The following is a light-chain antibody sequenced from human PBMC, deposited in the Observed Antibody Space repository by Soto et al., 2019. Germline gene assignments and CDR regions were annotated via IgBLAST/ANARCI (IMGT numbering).Light chain of an antibody. Sequence: DIQMTQSPSTLSASVGDRVTITCRASQSISSWLAWYQQKPGKAPKLLLYKASSLESGVPSRFSRSGSGTEFTLTISSLQPDDFATYYCQQYNSYPYTFGQGTKLEIK. V-gene: IGKV1-5*03. CDR1: QSISSW. J-gene: IGKJ2*01. CDR2: KAS. CDR3: QQYNSYPYT.